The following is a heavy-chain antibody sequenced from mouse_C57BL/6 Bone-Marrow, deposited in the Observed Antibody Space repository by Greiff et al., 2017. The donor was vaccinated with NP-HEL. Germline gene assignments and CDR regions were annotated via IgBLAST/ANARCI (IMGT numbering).Heavy chain of an antibody. Sequence: VKLQQPGAELVRPGTSVKLSCKASGYTFTSYWMHWVKQRPGQGLEWIGVIDPSDSYTNYNQKFKGKATLTVDTSSSTAYMQLSSLTSEDSAVYYCAQTAQATFDYWGQGTTLTVSS. CDR3: AQTAQATFDY. V-gene: IGHV1-59*01. CDR2: IDPSDSYT. J-gene: IGHJ2*01. CDR1: GYTFTSYW. D-gene: IGHD3-2*02.